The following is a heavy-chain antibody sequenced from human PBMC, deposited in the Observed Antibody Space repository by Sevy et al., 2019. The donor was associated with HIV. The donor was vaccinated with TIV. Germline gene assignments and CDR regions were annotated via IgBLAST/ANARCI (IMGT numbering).Heavy chain of an antibody. CDR2: IYHTGST. Sequence: SETLSLTCAVSGVSISSGSWWTWVRQPPGKGLEWIGEIYHTGSTNYDPSLKSRVTILVDKSKNQLSLRLTSVTAADTAGYYCATLYSATCYERCNHDYIYYCMDVWGQGTTVTVSS. D-gene: IGHD2-2*01. J-gene: IGHJ6*02. V-gene: IGHV4-4*02. CDR3: ATLYSATCYERCNHDYIYYCMDV. CDR1: GVSISSGSW.